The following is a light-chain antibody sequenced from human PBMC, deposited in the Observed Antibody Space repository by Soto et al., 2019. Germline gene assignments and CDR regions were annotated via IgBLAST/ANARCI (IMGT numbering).Light chain of an antibody. V-gene: IGKV3-20*01. CDR2: GAS. CDR3: QQYGSSRVFT. CDR1: QSVSSSY. Sequence: EIVLTQSPGTLSFSPGERATLSCRASQSVSSSYLAWYQQKPGQAPRLLIYGASSRATGIPDRFSGSGSGTDFTLTISRLEPEDFSVYYCQQYGSSRVFTFGPGTKVDIK. J-gene: IGKJ3*01.